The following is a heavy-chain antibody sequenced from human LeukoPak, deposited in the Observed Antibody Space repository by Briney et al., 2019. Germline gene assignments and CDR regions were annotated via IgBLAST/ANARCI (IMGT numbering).Heavy chain of an antibody. V-gene: IGHV1-69*04. CDR2: IIPILGIA. CDR1: GGTFSSYA. D-gene: IGHD3-22*01. Sequence: ASVKVSCKASGGTFSSYAISWVRQAPGQGLEWMGRIIPILGIANYAQKFQGRVTITADKSTSTAYMELSSLRSEDTAVYYCARVVDDSRSDYFDYWGQGTLVTVSS. CDR3: ARVVDDSRSDYFDY. J-gene: IGHJ4*02.